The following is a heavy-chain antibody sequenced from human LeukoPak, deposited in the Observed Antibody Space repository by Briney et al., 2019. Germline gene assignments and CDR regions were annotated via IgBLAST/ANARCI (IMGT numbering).Heavy chain of an antibody. Sequence: GGSLRLSCAASGFTFSSYAMSWVRQAPGKGLEWVSAISGSGGSTYYADSVKGRFTISRDNSKNTLYLQMNSLKTEDTAVYYCTIEKDLGGLACWGQGTLVTVSS. V-gene: IGHV3-23*01. CDR2: ISGSGGST. J-gene: IGHJ4*02. CDR3: TIEKDLGGLAC. D-gene: IGHD3-16*01. CDR1: GFTFSSYA.